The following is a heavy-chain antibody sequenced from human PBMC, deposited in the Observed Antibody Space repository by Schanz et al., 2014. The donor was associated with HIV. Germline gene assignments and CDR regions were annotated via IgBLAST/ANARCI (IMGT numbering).Heavy chain of an antibody. J-gene: IGHJ6*02. CDR1: GYTFINYD. CDR3: ARAAFSSEYYYGMDV. V-gene: IGHV1-69*01. Sequence: QVQLVQSGAEVKKPGASVKVSCKASGYTFINYDIHWVRQAPGQGLEWMGGIIPIFGTANYAQKFQGRVTIIADESTSTAYMELSSLRSADTAVYFCARAAFSSEYYYGMDVWGQGTTVTVSS. D-gene: IGHD3-3*02. CDR2: IIPIFGTA.